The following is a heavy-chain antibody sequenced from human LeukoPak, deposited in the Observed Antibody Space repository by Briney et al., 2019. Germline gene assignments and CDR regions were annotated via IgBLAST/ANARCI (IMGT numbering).Heavy chain of an antibody. CDR2: INHSGST. CDR3: ARGAGGYSYGYGPHYYYYGMDV. CDR1: GGSFSGYY. V-gene: IGHV4-34*01. D-gene: IGHD5-18*01. Sequence: PSETLSLTCAVYGGSFSGYYWSWIRQPPGKGLEWIGEINHSGSTNYNPSLKSRVTISVDTSKNQFSLKLSPVTAADTAVYYCARGAGGYSYGYGPHYYYYGMDVWGQGTTVTVSS. J-gene: IGHJ6*02.